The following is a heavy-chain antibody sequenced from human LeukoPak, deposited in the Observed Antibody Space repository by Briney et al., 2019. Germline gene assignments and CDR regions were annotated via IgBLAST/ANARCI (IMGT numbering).Heavy chain of an antibody. CDR1: GGSISNSNYY. J-gene: IGHJ4*02. CDR3: ARDGRSRGDYYFDY. D-gene: IGHD6-13*01. Sequence: SETLSLTCTVSGGSISNSNYYWGWIRQPPGKGLEWIGSIYYSGSTYYNPSLRSRVTISVDTSKNQFSLKLNSVTAADTALYYCARDGRSRGDYYFDYWGQGPLVTVSS. V-gene: IGHV4-39*07. CDR2: IYYSGST.